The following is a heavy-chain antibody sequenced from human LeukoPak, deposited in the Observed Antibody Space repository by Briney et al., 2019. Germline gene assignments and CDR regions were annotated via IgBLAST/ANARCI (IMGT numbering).Heavy chain of an antibody. Sequence: GGSLRLSCAASGISFSSYWMSWVRQAPGKGLEWVANINEDGSQTYYVDPVRGRFTFTRDNTKNSLYLQMSSLRAEDTAIYYCATYRDSNKRDAFEIWGQGTMVTVSS. D-gene: IGHD2-15*01. J-gene: IGHJ3*02. CDR2: INEDGSQT. V-gene: IGHV3-7*01. CDR1: GISFSSYW. CDR3: ATYRDSNKRDAFEI.